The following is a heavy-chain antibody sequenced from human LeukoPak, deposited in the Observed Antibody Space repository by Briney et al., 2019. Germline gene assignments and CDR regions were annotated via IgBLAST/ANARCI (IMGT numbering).Heavy chain of an antibody. J-gene: IGHJ4*02. V-gene: IGHV4-4*02. CDR1: GGSVTSTNW. CDR3: SRAGTGFNIPGAY. CDR2: VHLDGRT. Sequence: SETLSLTCDVSGGSVTSTNWWTWFRQPPGKGLEWIGEVHLDGRTNYNPSLKSRLVMSADLPENHISLKLTSVTAADTAVYYCSRAGTGFNIPGAYWGQGTLVTVSS. D-gene: IGHD1-14*01.